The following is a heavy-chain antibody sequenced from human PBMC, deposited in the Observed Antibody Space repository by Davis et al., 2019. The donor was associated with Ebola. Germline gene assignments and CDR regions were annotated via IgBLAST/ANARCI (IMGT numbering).Heavy chain of an antibody. CDR3: ARALVATLSHFDY. CDR1: GGSISSYY. D-gene: IGHD5-12*01. J-gene: IGHJ4*02. CDR2: IYYSGST. V-gene: IGHV4-59*01. Sequence: MPSETLSLTCTVSGGSISSYYWSWIRQPPGKGLEWIGYIYYSGSTNYNPSLKSRVTISVDTSKNQFSLKLSSVTAADTAVYYCARALVATLSHFDYWGQGTLVTVSS.